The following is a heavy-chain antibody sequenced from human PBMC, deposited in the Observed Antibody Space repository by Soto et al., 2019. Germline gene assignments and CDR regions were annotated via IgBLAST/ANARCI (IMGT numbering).Heavy chain of an antibody. D-gene: IGHD2-15*01. CDR1: GGSISSGGYY. Sequence: SETLSLTCTVSGGSISSGGYYWSWIRQHPGKGLEWIGYIYYSGSTYYNPSLKSRVTISVDTSKNQFSLKLSSVTAADTAVYYCAREPTLYCSDGSCYFAYWGQGTLVTVSS. V-gene: IGHV4-31*03. CDR3: AREPTLYCSDGSCYFAY. J-gene: IGHJ4*02. CDR2: IYYSGST.